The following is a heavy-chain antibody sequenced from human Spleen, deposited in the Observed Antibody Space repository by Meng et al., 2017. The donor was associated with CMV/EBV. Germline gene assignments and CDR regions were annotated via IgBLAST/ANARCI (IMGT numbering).Heavy chain of an antibody. J-gene: IGHJ4*02. Sequence: SGYIFSSYGVGWERDMPGKGLEWVGIIYPSDSNTRYRPSFQGQVTLSADRSNGTAYLQWRSLKASDTAMYYCARAYCSSTSCYLYFDYWGQGTLVTVSS. V-gene: IGHV5-51*01. CDR2: IYPSDSNT. CDR3: ARAYCSSTSCYLYFDY. D-gene: IGHD2-2*01. CDR1: GYIFSSYG.